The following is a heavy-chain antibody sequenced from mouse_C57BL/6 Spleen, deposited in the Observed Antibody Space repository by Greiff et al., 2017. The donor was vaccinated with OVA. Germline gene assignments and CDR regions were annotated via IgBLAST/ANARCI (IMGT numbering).Heavy chain of an antibody. CDR3: ARRELLRYYFDY. CDR1: GFTFSDYG. J-gene: IGHJ2*01. CDR2: ISRGSSTI. Sequence: EVKLEESGGGLVKPGGSLKLSCAASGFTFSDYGMHWVRPAPEKGLEWVAYISRGSSTIYYADTVKGRFTISRDNAKNTLFLQMTSRRSEDTAMYYGARRELLRYYFDYWGQGTTLTVSS. V-gene: IGHV5-17*01. D-gene: IGHD1-1*01.